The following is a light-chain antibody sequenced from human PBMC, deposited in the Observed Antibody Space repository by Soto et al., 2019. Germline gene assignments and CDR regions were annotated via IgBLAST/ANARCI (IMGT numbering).Light chain of an antibody. Sequence: EIVLTQSPGTLSLSPGERATLSCRASQSVSSSYLAWYQQKPGQAPRLLIYGASSRATGIPDRFSGNGPGTDFTLTISRLEPEDFAVYYCQQYGSSPWTFGQGTKVAIK. CDR3: QQYGSSPWT. J-gene: IGKJ1*01. CDR2: GAS. V-gene: IGKV3-20*01. CDR1: QSVSSSY.